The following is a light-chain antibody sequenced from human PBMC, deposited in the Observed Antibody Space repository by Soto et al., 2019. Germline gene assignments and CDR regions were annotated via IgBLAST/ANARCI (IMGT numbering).Light chain of an antibody. CDR2: AAS. V-gene: IGKV1-6*02. CDR1: QGIRSA. Sequence: AIQVTQSPSSLSASGGDGVTMTCRTSQGIRSALFWYQQKPGKVPKLLIYAASTLQSGVPSRFSGSGSGRDFTLTISSLQPEDFATYYCLLDYAYFWAFGQGTKVDIK. CDR3: LLDYAYFWA. J-gene: IGKJ1*01.